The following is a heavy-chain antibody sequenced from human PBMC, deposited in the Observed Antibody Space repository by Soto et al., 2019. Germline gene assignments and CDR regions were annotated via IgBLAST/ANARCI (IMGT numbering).Heavy chain of an antibody. J-gene: IGHJ5*02. CDR2: IIPIFGTA. CDR1: GGTFSSYA. Sequence: QVQLVQSGAEVKKPGSSVKVSCKASGGTFSSYAISWVRQAPGQGLEWMGAIIPIFGTANFAQKFQGGVTITADESTSTAYMELSSMRSEDTAGYYCARDMGPSSGYYPYWFDPWGQGTLISVSS. V-gene: IGHV1-69*12. D-gene: IGHD3-22*01. CDR3: ARDMGPSSGYYPYWFDP.